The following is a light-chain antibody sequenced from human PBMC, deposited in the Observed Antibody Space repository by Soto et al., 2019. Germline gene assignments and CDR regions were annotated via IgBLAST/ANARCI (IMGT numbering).Light chain of an antibody. CDR1: QSVSSN. V-gene: IGKV3-15*01. Sequence: EIVMTQSPATLSVSPGERATLSCRASQSVSSNLAWYQQKPGQAPRLLFYGASTRATGIPARFSGSGSGTEFPLTISSLQSEDLAVYYCQQYNNWSYTFGQGTKLEIK. CDR3: QQYNNWSYT. CDR2: GAS. J-gene: IGKJ2*01.